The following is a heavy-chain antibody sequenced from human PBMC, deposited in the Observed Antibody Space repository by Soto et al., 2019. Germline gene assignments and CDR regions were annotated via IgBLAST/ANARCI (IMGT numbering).Heavy chain of an antibody. V-gene: IGHV3-66*01. CDR3: ARDPCDADY. CDR1: GFTVSTKY. J-gene: IGHJ4*02. Sequence: EVQLVESGGGLVQPGGSLRLSCAASGFTVSTKYMSWVRQAPGKGLEWVSVIYSGGSTFYADSVRGRFTISRDNSKNTVNLQMNSLRAEDKAVYYCARDPCDADYWGQGTLVTVSS. CDR2: IYSGGST.